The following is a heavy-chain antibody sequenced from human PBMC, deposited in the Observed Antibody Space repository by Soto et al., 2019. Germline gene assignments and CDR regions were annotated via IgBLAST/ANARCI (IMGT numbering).Heavy chain of an antibody. V-gene: IGHV3-66*01. Sequence: GGSLRLSCAASGFDASVNYMTWVRQAPGKGLEWVSLINAGGSTLYADSVQGRFIISRDNSNNTLYLQMNSLRVEDTAMYYCVRDRHDSSGYYALLDYSGQGSLVIVSS. CDR2: INAGGST. CDR1: GFDASVNY. J-gene: IGHJ4*02. CDR3: VRDRHDSSGYYALLDY. D-gene: IGHD3-22*01.